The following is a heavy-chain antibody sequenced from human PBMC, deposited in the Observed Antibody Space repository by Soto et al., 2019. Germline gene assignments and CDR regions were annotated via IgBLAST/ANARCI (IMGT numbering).Heavy chain of an antibody. CDR3: AKGDGGGGDCCAFDY. CDR2: VSGGSGRT. D-gene: IGHD2-21*02. Sequence: EVHLLESGGGLVQPGGSLRLSCAASGFTFSTYAMSWVRQAPGKGLEWVSVVSGGSGRTYYVDSVQGRFTISRDNSKNTVYLQMNSLRAEDTAVYYCAKGDGGGGDCCAFDYWGQGTLVSVSS. J-gene: IGHJ4*02. CDR1: GFTFSTYA. V-gene: IGHV3-23*01.